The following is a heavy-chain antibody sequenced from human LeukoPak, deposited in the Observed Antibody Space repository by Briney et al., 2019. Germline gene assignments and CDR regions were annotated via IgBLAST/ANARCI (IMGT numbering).Heavy chain of an antibody. CDR3: ASHWGNWNDLHY. Sequence: GASVKVSCKASGYTFTSYYMHWVRQAPGQGLEWMGIINPSGGSTSYAQKFQGRVTMTRDTSTGTVYMELSSLRSEDTAVYYCASHWGNWNDLHYWGQGTLVTVS. D-gene: IGHD1-1*01. CDR2: INPSGGST. CDR1: GYTFTSYY. J-gene: IGHJ4*02. V-gene: IGHV1-46*01.